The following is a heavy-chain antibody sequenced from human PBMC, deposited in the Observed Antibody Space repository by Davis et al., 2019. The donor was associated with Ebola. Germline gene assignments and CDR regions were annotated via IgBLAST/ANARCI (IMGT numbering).Heavy chain of an antibody. J-gene: IGHJ4*02. CDR3: AAGHYTNQNG. V-gene: IGHV3-23*01. D-gene: IGHD2-8*01. CDR2: ISGSDTRT. Sequence: GESLKISCAASGFSFRTYAMGWVRQAPGKGLEWVSAISGSDTRTHYADSVKGRFTISRDISKDMIFLQMNSLRAEDTAVYYCAAGHYTNQNGWGQGTLVTVAS. CDR1: GFSFRTYA.